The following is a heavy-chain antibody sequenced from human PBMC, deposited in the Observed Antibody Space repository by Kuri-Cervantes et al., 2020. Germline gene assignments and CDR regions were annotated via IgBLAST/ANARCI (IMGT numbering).Heavy chain of an antibody. D-gene: IGHD3-3*01. CDR1: GYTFTSYY. V-gene: IGHV1-46*01. CDR3: ARGRDLESNEFLEWLSSYYYMDV. CDR2: IDPSGGST. J-gene: IGHJ6*03. Sequence: ASVKVSCKASGYTFTSYYMHWVRQAPGQGLEWMGIIDPSGGSTSYAQKFQGRVTMTRDTSTSTVYMELSSLKSEDTAVYYCARGRDLESNEFLEWLSSYYYMDVWGKGTTVTVSS.